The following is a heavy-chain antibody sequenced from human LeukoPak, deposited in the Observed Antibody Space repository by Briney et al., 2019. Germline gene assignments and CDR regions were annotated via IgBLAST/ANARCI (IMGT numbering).Heavy chain of an antibody. D-gene: IGHD2-15*01. CDR1: GFTFNNYA. CDR3: ARISIHDAFDI. V-gene: IGHV3-23*01. J-gene: IGHJ3*02. Sequence: PGGSLRLPCAASGFTFNNYAMTWVRQAPGKGLEWVPAISGGGGATFYADSVKGRFTISRDNAKNSLYLQMNSLRAEDTAVYYCARISIHDAFDIWGQGTMVTVSS. CDR2: ISGGGGAT.